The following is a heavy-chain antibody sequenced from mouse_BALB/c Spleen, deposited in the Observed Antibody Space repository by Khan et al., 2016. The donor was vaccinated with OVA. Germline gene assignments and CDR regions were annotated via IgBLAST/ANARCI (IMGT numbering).Heavy chain of an antibody. V-gene: IGHV3-2*02. J-gene: IGHJ2*01. CDR1: GYSITSDYA. CDR3: ARIYGGDFDY. CDR2: ISYSGNT. Sequence: EVQLQESGPGLVKPSQSLSLTCTVTGYSITSDYAWNWIRQFPGNKLEWMGYISYSGNTKYNPSLKSRISITRDTSENQFFLQLNSVTIEDTATXDCARIYGGDFDYWGQGTTLTVSS. D-gene: IGHD1-1*01.